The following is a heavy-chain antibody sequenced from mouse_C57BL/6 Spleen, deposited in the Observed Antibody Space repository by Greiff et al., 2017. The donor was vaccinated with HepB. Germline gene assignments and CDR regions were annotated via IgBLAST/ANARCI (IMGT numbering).Heavy chain of an antibody. J-gene: IGHJ4*01. Sequence: EVQVVESGGGLVKPGGSLKLSCAASGFTFSSYAMSWVRQTPEKRLEWVATISDGGSYTYYPDNVKGRFTISRDNAKNNLYLQMSHLKSEDTAMYYCARGGYPGYYAMDYWGQGTSVTVSS. CDR1: GFTFSSYA. CDR3: ARGGYPGYYAMDY. CDR2: ISDGGSYT. V-gene: IGHV5-4*01. D-gene: IGHD2-14*01.